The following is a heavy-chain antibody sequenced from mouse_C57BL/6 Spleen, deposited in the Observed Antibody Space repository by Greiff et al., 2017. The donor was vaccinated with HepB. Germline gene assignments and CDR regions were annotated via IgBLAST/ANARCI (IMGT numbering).Heavy chain of an antibody. J-gene: IGHJ1*03. CDR2: IYPGDGDT. CDR3: ATDGFPSYWYFDV. Sequence: QVQLQQSGPELVKPGASVKISCKASGYAFSSSWMNWVKQRPGKGLEWIGRIYPGDGDTNYNGKFKGKATLTADKSSSTAYMQLSSLTSEDSAVYFCATDGFPSYWYFDVWGTGTTVTVSS. D-gene: IGHD2-3*01. CDR1: GYAFSSSW. V-gene: IGHV1-82*01.